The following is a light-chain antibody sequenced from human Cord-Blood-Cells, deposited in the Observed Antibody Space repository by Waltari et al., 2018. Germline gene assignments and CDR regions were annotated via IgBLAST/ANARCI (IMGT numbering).Light chain of an antibody. J-gene: IGKJ2*01. CDR3: QQYNNWPPRT. CDR1: QSVSSN. CDR2: GAS. Sequence: ETVMTQSPATLSVSPGERATLSCRASQSVSSNLAWYQQKPGQAPRLLIYGASTRATGIPARFSGSGSGTEFTLTISSLQSEDFAVYYCQQYNNWPPRTFGQGTKLEIK. V-gene: IGKV3-15*01.